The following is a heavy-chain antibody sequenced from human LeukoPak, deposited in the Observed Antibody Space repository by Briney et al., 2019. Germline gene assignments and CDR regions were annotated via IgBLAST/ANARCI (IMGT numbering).Heavy chain of an antibody. D-gene: IGHD3-3*01. CDR2: ISAYNGNT. J-gene: IGHJ5*02. CDR1: GYTFTSYG. CDR3: ARDKGQRLRFLEWFPFDP. Sequence: ASVKVSCKASGYTFTSYGISWVRLAPGQGLEWMGWISAYNGNTNYAQKLQGRVTMTTDTSTSTAYMELRSLRSDDTAVYYCARDKGQRLRFLEWFPFDPWGQGTLVTVSS. V-gene: IGHV1-18*01.